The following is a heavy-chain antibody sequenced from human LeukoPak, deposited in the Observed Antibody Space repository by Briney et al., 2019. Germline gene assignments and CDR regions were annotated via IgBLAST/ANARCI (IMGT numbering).Heavy chain of an antibody. CDR2: IYYSGST. Sequence: SETLSLTCTVSGGSISSGDYYWSWIRQPPGKGLEWIGYIYYSGSTYYNPSLKSRVTISVDTSKNQFSLKLSSVTAADTAVYYCARDLDPWGSSSELGYWGQGTLVTVSS. CDR3: ARDLDPWGSSSELGY. J-gene: IGHJ4*02. CDR1: GGSISSGDYY. V-gene: IGHV4-30-4*01. D-gene: IGHD6-6*01.